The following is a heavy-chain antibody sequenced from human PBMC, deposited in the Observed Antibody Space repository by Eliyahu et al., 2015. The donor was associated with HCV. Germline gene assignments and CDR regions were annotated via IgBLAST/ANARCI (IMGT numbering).Heavy chain of an antibody. CDR2: ITGSSSDV. CDR1: GFPFSPYT. J-gene: IGHJ3*02. Sequence: EVQLVESGGGLVKPGGSLRLSCAASGFPFSPYTMIWVRQAPGKGLEWVSSITGSSSDVNYADAAKGRFTISRDNAKNSLYLQMNSLRAEDTAVYYCARDPGYRPFLDWAEGAFDIWGQGTMVTVSS. CDR3: ARDPGYRPFLDWAEGAFDI. V-gene: IGHV3-21*02. D-gene: IGHD3/OR15-3a*01.